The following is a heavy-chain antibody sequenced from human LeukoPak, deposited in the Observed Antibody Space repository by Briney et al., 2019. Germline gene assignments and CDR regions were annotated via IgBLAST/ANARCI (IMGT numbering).Heavy chain of an antibody. V-gene: IGHV3-7*05. CDR2: IKQDGSEK. Sequence: GGSLRLSCGVSGFTFRSYWMGWVRQAPGKGLERVANIKQDGSEKYYVDSVKGRFTISRDNAKNSLFLQMNSLRAEDTAVYYCARDKSVGATPFDYWGQGTLVTASS. J-gene: IGHJ4*02. D-gene: IGHD1-26*01. CDR1: GFTFRSYW. CDR3: ARDKSVGATPFDY.